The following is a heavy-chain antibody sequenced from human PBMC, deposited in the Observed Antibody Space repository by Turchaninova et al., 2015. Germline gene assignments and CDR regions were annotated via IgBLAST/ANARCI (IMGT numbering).Heavy chain of an antibody. D-gene: IGHD6-13*01. CDR1: GGSFSGYY. J-gene: IGHJ4*02. CDR2: INHSGIT. CDR3: ARGGAAAGMTPHFDY. Sequence: QVQLQQWGAGLLKPSETLSLPCAVYGGSFSGYYWSWIRQPPGKGLEWSGEINHSGITNYNPSLKSRVTISVDTSKNQFSLRLSSVTAADTAVYYCARGGAAAGMTPHFDYWGQGTLVTVSS. V-gene: IGHV4-34*01.